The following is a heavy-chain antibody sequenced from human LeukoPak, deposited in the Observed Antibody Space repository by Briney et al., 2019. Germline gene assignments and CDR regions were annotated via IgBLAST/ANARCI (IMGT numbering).Heavy chain of an antibody. CDR2: ISSSGSTI. V-gene: IGHV3-48*03. J-gene: IGHJ4*02. CDR3: ARGRADYYDSSTLGY. CDR1: GFTFSSYE. Sequence: QSGRSLRLSCAASGFTFSSYEMNWVRQAPGKGLEWVSYISSSGSTIYYADSVKGRFTISRDNAKNSLYLQMNSLRAEDTAVYYCARGRADYYDSSTLGYWGQGTLVTVSS. D-gene: IGHD3-22*01.